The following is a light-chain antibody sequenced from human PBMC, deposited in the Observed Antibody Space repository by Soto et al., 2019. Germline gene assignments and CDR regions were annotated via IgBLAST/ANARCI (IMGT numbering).Light chain of an antibody. Sequence: QSALTQPASASGSPGQSITISCTGTSSDVGGYNYVSWYQQHPGKAPKLMIYEVSKRPSGVPDRFSGSKSGNTASLTVSGLQAEDEADYYCSSYAGSNNLGVVFGGGTKVTVL. J-gene: IGLJ2*01. CDR1: SSDVGGYNY. CDR2: EVS. CDR3: SSYAGSNNLGVV. V-gene: IGLV2-8*01.